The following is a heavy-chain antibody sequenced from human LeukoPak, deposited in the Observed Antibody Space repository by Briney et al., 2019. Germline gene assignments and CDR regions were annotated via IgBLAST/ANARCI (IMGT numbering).Heavy chain of an antibody. D-gene: IGHD6-13*01. CDR3: ARMVSSWGKYYFDY. J-gene: IGHJ4*02. CDR1: GGSISSYY. V-gene: IGHV4-59*01. CDR2: IYYSGGT. Sequence: SETLSLTCTVSGGSISSYYWSWIRQPPGKGLEWIGYIYYSGGTNYNPSLKSRVTISVDTSKNQCSLKLSSVTAADTAVYYCARMVSSWGKYYFDYWGQGTLVTVSS.